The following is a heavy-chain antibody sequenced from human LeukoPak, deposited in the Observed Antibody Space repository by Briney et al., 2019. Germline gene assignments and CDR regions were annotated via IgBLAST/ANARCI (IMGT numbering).Heavy chain of an antibody. J-gene: IGHJ6*02. Sequence: ASVKVSCKAIGYNFATSGISWVRQAPGQGLEWMGWISSFNGNTHYAERLQDRVSMTTDTSTSTAYMELRSLSSDDTAIYYCARILVALYGLDVWGRGTTVTVSS. V-gene: IGHV1-18*01. CDR1: GYNFATSG. D-gene: IGHD3-3*01. CDR2: ISSFNGNT. CDR3: ARILVALYGLDV.